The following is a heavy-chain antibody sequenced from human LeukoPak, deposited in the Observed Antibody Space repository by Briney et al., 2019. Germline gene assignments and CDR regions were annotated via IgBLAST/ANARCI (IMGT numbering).Heavy chain of an antibody. CDR2: ISYDGKTT. V-gene: IGHV3-30*18. D-gene: IGHD6-19*01. CDR1: GFTFNIYA. CDR3: AKGQQWPSFEDF. Sequence: GGSLRLSCAASGFTFNIYAMHWVRQAPGKGLEWVALISYDGKTTFYADSVKGRFTVSRDNSKNTLYLQMNSLRTEDTALYFCAKGQQWPSFEDFWGQGTLVTVSS. J-gene: IGHJ4*02.